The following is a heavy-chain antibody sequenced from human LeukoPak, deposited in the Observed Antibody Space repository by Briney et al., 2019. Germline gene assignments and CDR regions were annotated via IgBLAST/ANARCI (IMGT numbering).Heavy chain of an antibody. V-gene: IGHV4-34*01. Sequence: SETLSLTCAVYNGSFSGYYWSWIRQSPGNGLEWIGEVNPGGNTNYNPSLRTRLTISLDTSTHHFSLTLRSVTAEDTAVYNCARAAWNGGGGFDPWGQGTLVTVSS. CDR3: ARAAWNGGGGFDP. CDR1: NGSFSGYY. J-gene: IGHJ5*02. CDR2: VNPGGNT. D-gene: IGHD2-8*01.